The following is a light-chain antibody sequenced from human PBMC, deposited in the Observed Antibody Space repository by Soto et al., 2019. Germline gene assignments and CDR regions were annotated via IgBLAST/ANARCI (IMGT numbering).Light chain of an antibody. Sequence: VLTQSPAILSLSPGERATLYCRASQSVSNYLAWYQQRPGQAPRLLIYDSSNRATGVPARFSASGSGTDFTLTISSLEPEDFAVYYCQQRRVWPLTFGGGTKVEIK. CDR2: DSS. V-gene: IGKV3-11*01. CDR1: QSVSNY. J-gene: IGKJ4*01. CDR3: QQRRVWPLT.